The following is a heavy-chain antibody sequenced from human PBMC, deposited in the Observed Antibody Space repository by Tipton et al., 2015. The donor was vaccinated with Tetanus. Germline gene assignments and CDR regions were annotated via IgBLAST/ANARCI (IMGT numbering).Heavy chain of an antibody. J-gene: IGHJ1*01. CDR1: GFSFSTSA. V-gene: IGHV3-23*01. D-gene: IGHD3-10*01. CDR3: ATIRGRFLGFDEEFHH. CDR2: ISGGGGDST. Sequence: SLRLSCDASGFSFSTSAMSWVRQAPGKGLEWVSVISGGGGDSTYYADSVKGRFTIFRDNSKNTLFLQINSLSADYTAVDYCATIRGRFLGFDEEFHHWGQGTLVTVSS.